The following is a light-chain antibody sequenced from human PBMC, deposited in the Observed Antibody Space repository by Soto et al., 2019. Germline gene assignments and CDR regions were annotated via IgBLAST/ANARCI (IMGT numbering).Light chain of an antibody. CDR1: QSVSSN. Sequence: EIVMTQSPATLSVSPGERATLSCRASQSVSSNFAWYQQKPDQAPRLLIYGTSTRATGIPPRFSGSGSGPEFTLPNSSRQSEYLAVYYCQQYKRWPYTFGQGTKLELK. CDR3: QQYKRWPYT. V-gene: IGKV3-15*01. CDR2: GTS. J-gene: IGKJ2*01.